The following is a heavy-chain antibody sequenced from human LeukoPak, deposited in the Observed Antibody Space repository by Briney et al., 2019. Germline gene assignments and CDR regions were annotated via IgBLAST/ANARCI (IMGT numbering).Heavy chain of an antibody. V-gene: IGHV3-30*02. CDR2: IRSDGSNK. Sequence: PGGSLRLSCAASGFTFSSYGMHWVRQAPGKGLEWVAFIRSDGSNKYYAGSVKGRFTISRDSFENSLYLQMNSLRAEDTAVYYCARRAGAYSHPYDYWGQGTLVTVSS. CDR1: GFTFSSYG. CDR3: ARRAGAYSHPYDY. D-gene: IGHD4/OR15-4a*01. J-gene: IGHJ4*02.